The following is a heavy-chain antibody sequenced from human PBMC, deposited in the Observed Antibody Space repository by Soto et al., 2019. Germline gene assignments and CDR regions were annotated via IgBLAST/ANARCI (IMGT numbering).Heavy chain of an antibody. CDR2: INAGNGHT. Sequence: ASVKVSCKASGYTFTSCAVHWVRQAPGQRLEWMGWINAGNGHTKYSQKFQGRVTITSDTFASTAYMELSSLRSEDTAVYYCAVKHCTTFSCYGVNYGGPETLVTVS. V-gene: IGHV1-3*01. CDR1: GYTFTSCA. J-gene: IGHJ4*02. D-gene: IGHD2-2*01. CDR3: AVKHCTTFSCYGVNY.